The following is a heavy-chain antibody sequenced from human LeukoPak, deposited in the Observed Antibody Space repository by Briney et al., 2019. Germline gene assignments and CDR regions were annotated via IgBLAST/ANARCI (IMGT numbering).Heavy chain of an antibody. V-gene: IGHV3-23*01. D-gene: IGHD3-22*01. CDR3: ARAYGSSGYFQLPIDY. J-gene: IGHJ4*02. CDR1: GFTFSSYA. CDR2: ISGSGGST. Sequence: GGSLRLSCAASGFTFSSYAMSWVRQAPGKGLEWVSAISGSGGSTYYADSVKGRFTISRDNSKNTLFLQMNSLRLEDTALYYCARAYGSSGYFQLPIDYWGQGILVSVSS.